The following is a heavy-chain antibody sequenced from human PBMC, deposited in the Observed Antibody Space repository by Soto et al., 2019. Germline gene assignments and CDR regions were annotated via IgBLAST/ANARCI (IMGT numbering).Heavy chain of an antibody. J-gene: IGHJ4*02. D-gene: IGHD1-26*01. CDR1: GYTFTRYG. V-gene: IGHV1-18*01. CDR2: ISDXNGNK. CDR3: ARWEELTRNYYFDY. Sequence: GXSVKVSCKASGYTFTRYGISWVRQAPGQGLEWMGWISDXNGNKXYAQKLKGRVXXTTDTYTXXDYMELRSMRSDDTAVYYCARWEELTRNYYFDYWGQGTLVTVSS.